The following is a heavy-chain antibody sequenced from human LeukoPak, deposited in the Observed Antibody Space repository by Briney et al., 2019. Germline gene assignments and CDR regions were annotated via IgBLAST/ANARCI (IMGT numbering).Heavy chain of an antibody. D-gene: IGHD6-19*01. CDR3: ARDLTRDSSGLSDAFEI. J-gene: IGHJ3*02. V-gene: IGHV4-59*01. CDR1: GGSISSYY. Sequence: PSETLSLTCTVSGGSISSYYWSWIRQPPGKGLEWLGYIYCSGSANYNPSLKSRVTISVDTSKNQFSLKLSSVTAADTAVYFCARDLTRDSSGLSDAFEIWGQGTMVTVSS. CDR2: IYCSGSA.